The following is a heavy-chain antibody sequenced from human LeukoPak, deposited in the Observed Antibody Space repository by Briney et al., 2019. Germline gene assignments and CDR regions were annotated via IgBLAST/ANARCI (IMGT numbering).Heavy chain of an antibody. D-gene: IGHD4-17*01. J-gene: IGHJ5*02. CDR2: IRDSGET. Sequence: GGSLRLSCAGSGLSVSTYYMSWVRQAPGKGLEWVSLIRDSGETFYADSVKGRFTISRDNSKNTMHLQMNRLRVEDTAVYFCARDRAVTQDWVEFDPWGQGTLVTVSS. V-gene: IGHV3-66*03. CDR3: ARDRAVTQDWVEFDP. CDR1: GLSVSTYY.